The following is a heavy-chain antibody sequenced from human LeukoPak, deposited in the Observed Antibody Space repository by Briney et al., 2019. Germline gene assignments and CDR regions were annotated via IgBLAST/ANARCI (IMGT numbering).Heavy chain of an antibody. CDR3: AKSHSVAVAGTYSTYYFDS. Sequence: GGSLRLSCAAAGFTFSSFAMSWVRQAPGRGLEWVSSISGSGASTYYADSVKGRFTISRDNSRNTLYLQMSSLRAEDTAVYYCAKSHSVAVAGTYSTYYFDSWGQGTLVTVSS. CDR2: ISGSGAST. D-gene: IGHD6-19*01. J-gene: IGHJ4*02. V-gene: IGHV3-23*01. CDR1: GFTFSSFA.